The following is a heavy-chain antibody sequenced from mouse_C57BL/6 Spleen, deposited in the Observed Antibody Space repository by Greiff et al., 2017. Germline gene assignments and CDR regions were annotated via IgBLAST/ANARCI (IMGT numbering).Heavy chain of an antibody. CDR3: ARLDGYYVGFAY. CDR1: GYTFTSYW. D-gene: IGHD2-3*01. J-gene: IGHJ3*01. Sequence: VQLQQPGTELVKPGASVKLSCKASGYTFTSYWLHWVKQRPGQGLEWIGNINPSNGGTNYNEKFKSKATLTVDKSSRPAYMQLSSLTSEDSAVYYCARLDGYYVGFAYWGQGTLVTVSA. V-gene: IGHV1-53*01. CDR2: INPSNGGT.